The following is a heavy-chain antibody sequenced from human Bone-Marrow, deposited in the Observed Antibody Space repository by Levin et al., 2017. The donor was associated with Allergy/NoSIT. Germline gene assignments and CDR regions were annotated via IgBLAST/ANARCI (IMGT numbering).Heavy chain of an antibody. CDR1: GFTLSTYW. CDR3: ARALGSRGGY. CDR2: IKQDGSEK. V-gene: IGHV3-7*03. J-gene: IGHJ4*02. D-gene: IGHD3-16*01. Sequence: GGSLRLSCAASGFTLSTYWMSWVRQAPGKGLEWVANIKQDGSEKYYVDSVKGRFTISRDNAKNSLYLQMNSLRAENTAVYYCARALGSRGGYWGQGTLVTVSS.